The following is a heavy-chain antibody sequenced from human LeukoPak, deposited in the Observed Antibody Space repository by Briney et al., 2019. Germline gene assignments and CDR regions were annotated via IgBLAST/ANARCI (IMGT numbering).Heavy chain of an antibody. CDR3: ARGPRITMVRGVMGDAFDI. V-gene: IGHV3-11*01. CDR2: ISSSGSTI. Sequence: GGSLRLSCAASGFTFSDYYMSWIRQAPGKVLEWVSYISSSGSTIYYADSVKGRFTISRDNAKNSLYLQMNSLRAEDTAVYYCARGPRITMVRGVMGDAFDIWGQGTMVTVSS. D-gene: IGHD3-10*01. J-gene: IGHJ3*02. CDR1: GFTFSDYY.